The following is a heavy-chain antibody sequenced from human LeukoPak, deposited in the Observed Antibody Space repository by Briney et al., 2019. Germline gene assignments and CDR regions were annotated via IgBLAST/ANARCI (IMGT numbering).Heavy chain of an antibody. D-gene: IGHD5-24*01. CDR3: ARTRRDGYNHNYYYYMDV. CDR2: IYTSGST. V-gene: IGHV4-4*07. CDR1: GGSISSYY. Sequence: SETLSLTCTVSGGSISSYYWSWIRQPAGKGLEWIGRIYTSGSTDYNPSLKSRVTMSVDTSKNQFSLKLSSVTAADTAVYYCARTRRDGYNHNYYYYMDVWGKGTTVTVSS. J-gene: IGHJ6*03.